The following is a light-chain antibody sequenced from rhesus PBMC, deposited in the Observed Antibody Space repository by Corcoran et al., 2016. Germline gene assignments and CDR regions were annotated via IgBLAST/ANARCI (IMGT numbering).Light chain of an antibody. CDR1: QGIRNY. CDR3: QQHNSYPRT. V-gene: IGKV1S14*01. J-gene: IGKJ1*01. Sequence: DIQMTQSPSSLSASVGNTVPITCRASQGIRNYLAWYPQKPGKAPKPLIYYASNLESGVPARFSCKGSGTDFTLTISSLHPEDFATYYCQQHNSYPRTFGQGTKVEIK. CDR2: YAS.